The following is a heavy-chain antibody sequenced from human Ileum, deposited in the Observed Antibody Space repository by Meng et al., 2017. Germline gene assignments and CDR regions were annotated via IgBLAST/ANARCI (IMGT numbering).Heavy chain of an antibody. Sequence: QVQVQDSGPGLVRPSETLSLLCTVSGGSVSTSDYQWGWIRQPPGKGLEWIGYAGTNYNPSLKSRVTISVDTSKRQFSLKLTSVTAADTAVYYCARDHWGSLDYWGQGILVTVSS. CDR2: AGT. V-gene: IGHV4-61*08. J-gene: IGHJ4*02. D-gene: IGHD7-27*01. CDR1: GGSVSTSDYQ. CDR3: ARDHWGSLDY.